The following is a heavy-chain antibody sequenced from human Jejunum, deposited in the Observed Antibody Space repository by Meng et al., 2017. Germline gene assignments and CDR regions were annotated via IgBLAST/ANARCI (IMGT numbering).Heavy chain of an antibody. Sequence: QGELPELGPGLVRPPETLSLACAISGGYVSGRRFYWTWSRQPPGKGLELIGYVFDSGSTKYNPSLSSRVTISADTSKNQFYLELSSVTAADTAVYYCATDVYGDGLAYLDYWGQGSLVTVSS. J-gene: IGHJ4*02. CDR3: ATDVYGDGLAYLDY. V-gene: IGHV4-61*01. D-gene: IGHD4-17*01. CDR1: GGYVSGRRFY. CDR2: VFDSGST.